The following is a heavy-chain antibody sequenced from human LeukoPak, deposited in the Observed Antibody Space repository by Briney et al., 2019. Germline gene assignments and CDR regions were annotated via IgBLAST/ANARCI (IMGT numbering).Heavy chain of an antibody. D-gene: IGHD3-10*01. Sequence: GGSLRLPCAASGFIFSSYWMSWVRQAPGKGLEWVANIKQDGSEKDYVDSVKGRFTISRDNAQSSLYLQMNRLRAEDTAVYYCARDNRDVTDAFDIWGQGTLVTVSS. CDR2: IKQDGSEK. V-gene: IGHV3-7*04. CDR1: GFIFSSYW. J-gene: IGHJ3*02. CDR3: ARDNRDVTDAFDI.